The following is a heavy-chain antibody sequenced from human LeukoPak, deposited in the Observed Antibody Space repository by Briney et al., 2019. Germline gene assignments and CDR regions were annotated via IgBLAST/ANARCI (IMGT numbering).Heavy chain of an antibody. D-gene: IGHD2-2*01. CDR1: GFTFAIYH. CDR2: ISGSGGST. V-gene: IGHV3-23*01. Sequence: GGSLRLSCAASGFTFAIYHMSWVRQAPGKGLEWVAAISGSGGSTYYADSVKGRFTISRDNSKNTLYLQMNSLRAEDTAVYYCAKIIVVVPAATAHDAFDIWGQGTMVTVTS. J-gene: IGHJ3*02. CDR3: AKIIVVVPAATAHDAFDI.